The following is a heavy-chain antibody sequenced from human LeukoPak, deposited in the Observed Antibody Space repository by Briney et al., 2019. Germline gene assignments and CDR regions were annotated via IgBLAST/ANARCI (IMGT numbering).Heavy chain of an antibody. Sequence: SETLSLTCTVSGGSISSSSYYWGWIRQPPGKGLEWIGRIYTSGSTNYNPSLKSRVTMSVDTSKNQFSLKLSSVTAADTAVYYCARGNGVGPNWFDPWGQGTLVTVSS. J-gene: IGHJ5*02. CDR2: IYTSGST. V-gene: IGHV4-61*05. CDR3: ARGNGVGPNWFDP. CDR1: GGSISSSSYY. D-gene: IGHD1-1*01.